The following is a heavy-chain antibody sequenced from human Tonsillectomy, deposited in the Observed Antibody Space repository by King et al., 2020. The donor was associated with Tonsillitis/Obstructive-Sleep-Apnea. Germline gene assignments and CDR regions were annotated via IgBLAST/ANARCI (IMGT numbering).Heavy chain of an antibody. J-gene: IGHJ4*02. CDR3: AKDGGWGGYVSRGIDY. Sequence: VQLVESGGGLVQPGGSLRLSCAASGFTFSSYAMSWVRQAPGKGLEWVSAISGSGGSTYYADSVKGRFTISRDNSKNTLYLQMNSLRAEDTAVYYCAKDGGWGGYVSRGIDYWGQGTLVTVSS. CDR2: ISGSGGST. D-gene: IGHD6-25*01. V-gene: IGHV3-23*04. CDR1: GFTFSSYA.